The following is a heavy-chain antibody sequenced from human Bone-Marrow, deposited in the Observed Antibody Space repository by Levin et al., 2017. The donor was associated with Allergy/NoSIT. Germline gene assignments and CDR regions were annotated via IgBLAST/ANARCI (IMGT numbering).Heavy chain of an antibody. CDR1: GFTFSTYD. J-gene: IGHJ6*02. CDR3: AKDRGTLGRYDFLSGPSNRYFYYGMDV. CDR2: ISYDGTTK. Sequence: GGSLRLSCAASGFTFSTYDMHWVRQAPGKGLEWVALISYDGTTKYYADSVKGRFTISRDNSQNTLYLQMNSLRAEDTAVYYCAKDRGTLGRYDFLSGPSNRYFYYGMDVWGQGTTVIVS. D-gene: IGHD3-3*01. V-gene: IGHV3-30*18.